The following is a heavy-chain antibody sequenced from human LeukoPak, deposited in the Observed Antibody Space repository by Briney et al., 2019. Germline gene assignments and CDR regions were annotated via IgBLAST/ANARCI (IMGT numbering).Heavy chain of an antibody. CDR1: GYSFSNQW. CDR3: ARRILVGSSSWLDP. D-gene: IGHD1-26*01. J-gene: IGHJ5*02. CDR2: IYPGDSDT. V-gene: IGHV5-51*01. Sequence: WESLKISCKGSGYSFSNQWIGWVRQMPGRGLEWMGIIYPGDSDTRYSPSFQGQVTISADKSISTAYLQWSSLKASDTAMYYCARRILVGSSSWLDPWGQGTLVTVSS.